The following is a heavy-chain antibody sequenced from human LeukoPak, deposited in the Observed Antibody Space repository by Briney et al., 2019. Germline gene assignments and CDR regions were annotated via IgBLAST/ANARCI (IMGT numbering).Heavy chain of an antibody. D-gene: IGHD3-10*01. Sequence: ASVKVSCKASGYAFTSYGISWGRQAPGQGLEWMGWISAYNGNTNYAQKLQGRVTMTTDTSTSTAYMELRSLRSDDTAVYYCASTRVLLWFGESLGHYGMDVWGQGTTVTVSS. V-gene: IGHV1-18*01. J-gene: IGHJ6*02. CDR1: GYAFTSYG. CDR3: ASTRVLLWFGESLGHYGMDV. CDR2: ISAYNGNT.